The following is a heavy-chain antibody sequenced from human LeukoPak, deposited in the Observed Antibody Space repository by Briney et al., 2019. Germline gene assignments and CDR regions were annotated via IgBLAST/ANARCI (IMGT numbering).Heavy chain of an antibody. D-gene: IGHD2-2*02. CDR2: IKQDGSEK. CDR1: GFTFSSYW. J-gene: IGHJ4*02. CDR3: ARDVVVPAAIRFGY. Sequence: GGSLRLSCAASGFTFSSYWMSWVRQAPGKGLEWVANIKQDGSEKYYVDSVKGRFTISRDNAKNSLYLQMNSLRAEDTAVYYCARDVVVPAAIRFGYWGQGTLVTVSS. V-gene: IGHV3-7*01.